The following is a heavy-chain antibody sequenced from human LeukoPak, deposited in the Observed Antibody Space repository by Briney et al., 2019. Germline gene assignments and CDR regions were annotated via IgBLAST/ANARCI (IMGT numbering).Heavy chain of an antibody. J-gene: IGHJ4*02. CDR3: ARQEAAEDY. CDR2: INPHSDDT. V-gene: IGHV1-2*02. CDR1: GYTFTGYY. Sequence: ASVKVSCKASGYTFTGYYIHWVRQAPGQGLEWMGWINPHSDDTNYAQKFQGRVTMTRDTSITTAYMELSRLISDDTAVYYCARQEAAEDYWGQGTLVTVSS. D-gene: IGHD6-13*01.